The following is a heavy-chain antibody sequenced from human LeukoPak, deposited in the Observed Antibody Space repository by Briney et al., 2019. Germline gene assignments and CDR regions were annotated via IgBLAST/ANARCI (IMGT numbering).Heavy chain of an antibody. CDR1: GFTFSSYG. Sequence: GGSLRLSCAASGFTFSSYGMHWVRQAPGKGLEWVSYIGTTGSTIYYADSVEGRFTISRDNAKNSLYLQMNSLRAEDTALYYCARGPPLFDPWGQGTLVTVSS. CDR2: IGTTGSTI. CDR3: ARGPPLFDP. J-gene: IGHJ5*02. V-gene: IGHV3-48*01.